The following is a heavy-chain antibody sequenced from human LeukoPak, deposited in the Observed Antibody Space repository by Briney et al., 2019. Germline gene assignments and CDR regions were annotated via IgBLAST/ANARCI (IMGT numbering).Heavy chain of an antibody. CDR1: GGSISSGDYY. Sequence: SETLSLTCTVSGGSISSGDYYWSWIRQPPGKGLGWIVYIYYSGSTYYNPSLKSRVTISVDTSKNQFSLKLSSVTAADTAVYYCARGRGLGITMVRGVFDPWGQGTLVTVSS. V-gene: IGHV4-30-4*01. CDR3: ARGRGLGITMVRGVFDP. J-gene: IGHJ5*02. D-gene: IGHD3-10*01. CDR2: IYYSGST.